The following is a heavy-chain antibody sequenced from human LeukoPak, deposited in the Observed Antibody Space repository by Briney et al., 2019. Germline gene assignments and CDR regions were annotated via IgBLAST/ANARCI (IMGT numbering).Heavy chain of an antibody. CDR3: ASGGSDYGGNSGLGY. Sequence: GASVKVSCTASGYAFTSYYMHWVRQAPGQGLEWMGIINPSGGSTSYAQKFQGRVTMTRDTSTSTVYMELSSLRSGDTAVYYCASGGSDYGGNSGLGYWGQGTLVTVSS. CDR2: INPSGGST. J-gene: IGHJ4*02. V-gene: IGHV1-46*01. D-gene: IGHD4-23*01. CDR1: GYAFTSYY.